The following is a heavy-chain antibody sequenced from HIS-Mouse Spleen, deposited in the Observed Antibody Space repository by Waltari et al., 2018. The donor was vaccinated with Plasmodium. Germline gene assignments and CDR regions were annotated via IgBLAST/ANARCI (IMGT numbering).Heavy chain of an antibody. V-gene: IGHV3-23*01. CDR3: AKSSKGTGDLWDY. J-gene: IGHJ4*02. CDR1: GFTFSSYA. Sequence: EVQLLESGGGLVQPGGFLRLSCAAFGFTFSSYAISRVRKAPGKGLEGVSVIRGRGGSTYYADSVKGRFTISRDNSKNTLYLQMNSLRAEDTAVYYCAKSSKGTGDLWDYWGQGTLVTVSS. D-gene: IGHD7-27*01. CDR2: IRGRGGST.